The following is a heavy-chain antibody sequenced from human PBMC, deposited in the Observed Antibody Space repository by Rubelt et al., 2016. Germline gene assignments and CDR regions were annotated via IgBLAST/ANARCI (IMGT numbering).Heavy chain of an antibody. V-gene: IGHV3-11*01. D-gene: IGHD3-10*01. CDR3: ASGGFYGSGNALAY. CDR2: IDSSGSTG. Sequence: QVQLQQWGAGLLKPSETLSLTCAVYGGSFSGYYWSWIRQPPGKGLEWVSQIDSSGSTGYYADSVKGRFTISRDNAKNSLYLQTNSLRAEDTAVYYVASGGFYGSGNALAYWGQGALVTVSS. CDR1: GGSFSGYY. J-gene: IGHJ4*02.